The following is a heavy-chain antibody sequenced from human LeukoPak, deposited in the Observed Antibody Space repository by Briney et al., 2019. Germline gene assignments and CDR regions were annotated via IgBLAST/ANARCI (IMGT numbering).Heavy chain of an antibody. D-gene: IGHD4-17*01. V-gene: IGHV3-30*02. Sequence: GGSLRLSCAASGFTFSNYGMHWVRQAPGKGLEWVAVIRYDGNNKYYADSVKGRFTISRDSSKNTVYLQMNSLRAEDTAVYYCATGNYGDYVDFDYWGQGTLVTVSS. J-gene: IGHJ4*02. CDR1: GFTFSNYG. CDR3: ATGNYGDYVDFDY. CDR2: IRYDGNNK.